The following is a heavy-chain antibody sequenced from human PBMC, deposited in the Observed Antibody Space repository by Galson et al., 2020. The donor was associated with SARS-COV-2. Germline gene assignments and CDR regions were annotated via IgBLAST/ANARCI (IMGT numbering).Heavy chain of an antibody. Sequence: GGSLRLSCAVSGFSVGSYEMNWVRQAPGKGLEWLSYITNRGTTIHYADSVKGRFTISRDNPKNSLILEMNNLRVEDTAVYYCARWGCSGGTCFAGAYFDYWGQGTLVTVSS. J-gene: IGHJ4*02. CDR3: ARWGCSGGTCFAGAYFDY. CDR1: GFSVGSYE. CDR2: ITNRGTTI. D-gene: IGHD2-15*01. V-gene: IGHV3-48*03.